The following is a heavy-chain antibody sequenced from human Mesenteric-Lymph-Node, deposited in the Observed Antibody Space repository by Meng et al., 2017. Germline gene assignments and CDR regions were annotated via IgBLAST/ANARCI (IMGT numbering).Heavy chain of an antibody. V-gene: IGHV5-51*01. Sequence: GESLKISCKGSGYSFTSYWIGWVRQMPGKGLEWMGIIYPADSDSRYSPSFQGHVTISADKSSSTAYLQWSSLKASDTAIYYCARIGSSWYDDAFDIWGQGTMVTVSS. J-gene: IGHJ3*02. D-gene: IGHD6-13*01. CDR2: IYPADSDS. CDR1: GYSFTSYW. CDR3: ARIGSSWYDDAFDI.